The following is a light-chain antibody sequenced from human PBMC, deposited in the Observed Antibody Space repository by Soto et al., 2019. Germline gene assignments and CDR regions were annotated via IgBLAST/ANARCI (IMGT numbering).Light chain of an antibody. CDR2: AAS. J-gene: IGKJ2*01. CDR3: QQSFSFPVT. CDR1: QTITRY. Sequence: DTQMTQSPSSLSASVGDRVTITCRANQTITRYLNWYQQKPGTAPKLLIYAASSLQEGVPSRFRGSGSGTDFTLTISNLQPEDFAAYSCQQSFSFPVTFGQGTKLEIK. V-gene: IGKV1-39*01.